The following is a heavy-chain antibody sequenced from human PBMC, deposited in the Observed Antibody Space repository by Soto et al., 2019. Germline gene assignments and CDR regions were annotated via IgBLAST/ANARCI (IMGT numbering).Heavy chain of an antibody. CDR3: TTSLKTPGGFDF. CDR1: GFTLSSAW. CDR2: IKSKTDGGTV. V-gene: IGHV3-15*07. J-gene: IGHJ3*01. D-gene: IGHD1-1*01. Sequence: GGSLRLSCAASGFTLSSAWMIWVRQAPGKGLEWVALIKSKTDGGTVYYPAPVQGRFTISRDDSKNTLYLQMNSLKTEDTAVYYCTTSLKTPGGFDFWGQGTMVTVSS.